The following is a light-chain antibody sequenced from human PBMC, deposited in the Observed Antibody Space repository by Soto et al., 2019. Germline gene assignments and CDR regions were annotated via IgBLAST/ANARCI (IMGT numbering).Light chain of an antibody. V-gene: IGKV3-20*01. Sequence: EIVMTQSPATLSVSPGERATLSCRASQSIGSNLAWYQQKPGQAPRLLIYGASSRATGIPDRFSGSGSGTDFTLTISRLEPEDFAVYYCQQYGSSPYPFGQGTRLGI. CDR1: QSIGSN. CDR3: QQYGSSPYP. J-gene: IGKJ5*01. CDR2: GAS.